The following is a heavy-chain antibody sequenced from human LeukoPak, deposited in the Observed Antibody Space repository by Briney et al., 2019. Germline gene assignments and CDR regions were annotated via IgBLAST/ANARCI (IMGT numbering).Heavy chain of an antibody. D-gene: IGHD2-21*02. Sequence: SETLSLTCTVSGGSISSSSYYWGWIRQPPGKGLEWIGSIYYSGSTYYNPSLKSRVTISVDTSKNQFSLKVSSVTAADTAVYYCARAGDSLNFDYWGQGTLVTVSS. V-gene: IGHV4-39*07. CDR1: GGSISSSSYY. CDR2: IYYSGST. J-gene: IGHJ4*02. CDR3: ARAGDSLNFDY.